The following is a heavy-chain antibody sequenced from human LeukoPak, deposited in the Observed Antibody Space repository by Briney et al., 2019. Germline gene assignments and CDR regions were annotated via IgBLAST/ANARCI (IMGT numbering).Heavy chain of an antibody. CDR1: GYTFTSYD. CDR3: ARGKTYYDFWSGYISGYYYYMDV. D-gene: IGHD3-3*01. CDR2: MNPNSGNT. Sequence: ASVKVSCKASGYTFTSYDINWVRQATGQGLEWMGWMNPNSGNTAYAQKFQGRVTITRNTSISTAYMELSSLRSEDTAVYYCARGKTYYDFWSGYISGYYYYMDVWGKGTTVTVSS. V-gene: IGHV1-8*03. J-gene: IGHJ6*03.